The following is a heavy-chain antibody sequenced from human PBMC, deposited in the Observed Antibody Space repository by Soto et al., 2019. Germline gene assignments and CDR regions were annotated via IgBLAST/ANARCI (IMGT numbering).Heavy chain of an antibody. D-gene: IGHD3-22*01. J-gene: IGHJ3*02. V-gene: IGHV3-30*03. CDR3: ATDAYYDSSGYRFYDAFDI. Sequence: QVQLVESGGGVVKPGRSLRLSCAASGFTFSSYGMHWVRQAPGKGLEWVAVISYDGSNKYYADSVKGRFTISRDNSKKKLYLQMKSLRADDTAVYYCATDAYYDSSGYRFYDAFDIWGQGTMVTVSS. CDR2: ISYDGSNK. CDR1: GFTFSSYG.